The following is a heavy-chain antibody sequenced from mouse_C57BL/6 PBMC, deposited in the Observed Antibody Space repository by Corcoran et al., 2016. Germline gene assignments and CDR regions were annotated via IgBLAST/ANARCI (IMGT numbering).Heavy chain of an antibody. CDR1: GYTFTDYY. CDR3: ASARSSPGWFAY. Sequence: QVQLKQSGAELVRPGASVKLSCKASGYTFTDYYINWVKQRPGQGLEWIARIYPGSGNTYYNEKFKGKATLTAEKSSSTAYMQLSSLTSEDSAVYFCASARSSPGWFAYWGQGTLVTVSA. CDR2: IYPGSGNT. D-gene: IGHD1-1*01. J-gene: IGHJ3*01. V-gene: IGHV1-76*01.